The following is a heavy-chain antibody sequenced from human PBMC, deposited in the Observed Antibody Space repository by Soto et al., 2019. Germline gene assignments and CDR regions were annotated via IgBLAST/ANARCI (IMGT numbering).Heavy chain of an antibody. D-gene: IGHD3-10*01. V-gene: IGHV3-48*03. Sequence: EVQLLESRGGLVQPGGSLRLSCAASGFTVNNHAMHWVRQAPGEGLEWVSYISSSGSTIYYADSVKGRFTISRDNAKNSLYLQMNSLRAEDTAVYYCARVMAYYYGSGSYYRYFDYWGQGTLVTVSS. CDR2: ISSSGSTI. CDR1: GFTVNNHA. CDR3: ARVMAYYYGSGSYYRYFDY. J-gene: IGHJ4*02.